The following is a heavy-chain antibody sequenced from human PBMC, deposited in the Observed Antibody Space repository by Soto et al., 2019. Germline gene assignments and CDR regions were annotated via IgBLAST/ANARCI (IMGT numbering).Heavy chain of an antibody. CDR1: GYTFTNYD. D-gene: IGHD1-26*01. CDR2: ISAYNGNT. Sequence: ASVKVSCKTSGYTFTNYDITWVRQAPGQGLEWMRWISAYNGNTNYAQSLQDRVTMTTDTSTTTAYMELRSLTSDDTAVYYCARGWELDYWGQGTLVTVSS. V-gene: IGHV1-18*01. J-gene: IGHJ4*02. CDR3: ARGWELDY.